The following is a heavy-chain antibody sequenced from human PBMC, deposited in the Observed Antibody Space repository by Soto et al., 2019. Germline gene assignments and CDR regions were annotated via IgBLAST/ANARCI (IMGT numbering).Heavy chain of an antibody. J-gene: IGHJ6*02. D-gene: IGHD6-19*01. V-gene: IGHV6-1*01. CDR2: TYYRSSWSKWYN. Sequence: SQTLSLTCVISGDSASSNSAAWNWIRQSPSRGLEWLGRTYYRSSWSKWYNEYAVSVKSRVTINPDTSKNQFSLQLNSVTPEDTAVFYWVREVAVTGPLPYSFVLGVWSQGT. CDR3: VREVAVTGPLPYSFVLGV. CDR1: GDSASSNSAA.